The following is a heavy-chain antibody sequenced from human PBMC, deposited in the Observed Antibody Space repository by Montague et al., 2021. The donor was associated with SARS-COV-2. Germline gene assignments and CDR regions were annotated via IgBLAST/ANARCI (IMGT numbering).Heavy chain of an antibody. CDR1: GGSFSGYY. D-gene: IGHD2/OR15-2a*01. CDR3: ARGGCNSYEAFDY. J-gene: IGHJ4*02. CDR2: INHSGST. Sequence: SETLSLTCVVSGGSFSGYYWSWIRQPPGKGLEWIGDINHSGSTNYNPSLKSRVTISVDTSKKQFSLKLNSVTAADTAVYYCARGGCNSYEAFDYWGQGTLVTVPS. V-gene: IGHV4-34*01.